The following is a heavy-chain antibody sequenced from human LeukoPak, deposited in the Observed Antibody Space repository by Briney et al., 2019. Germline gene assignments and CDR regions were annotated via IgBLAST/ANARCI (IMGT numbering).Heavy chain of an antibody. J-gene: IGHJ5*02. CDR2: MNPNSGNT. V-gene: IGHV1-8*01. CDR1: GYTFTSYD. CDR3: ARGPPLYTTTPFDP. Sequence: GASVKVSCKASGYTFTSYDINWVRQATGQGLEWMGWMNPNSGNTGYAQKFQGRVTMTRNTSISTAYMELSSLRSEDTAGYYCARGPPLYTTTPFDPWGRGTLVTVSS. D-gene: IGHD1-1*01.